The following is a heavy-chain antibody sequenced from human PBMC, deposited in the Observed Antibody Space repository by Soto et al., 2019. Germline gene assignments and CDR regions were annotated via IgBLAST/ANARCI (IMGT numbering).Heavy chain of an antibody. J-gene: IGHJ3*01. D-gene: IGHD3-22*01. Sequence: SETLSLTCTVSGGSISSSSYYWGWIRQPPGKGLEWIGSIYYSGSTYYNPSLKSRVTISVDTSKNQFSLKLSSVTAADTAVYYCARSYYYDSSGYPRGAFDFWGQGTMVTVSS. CDR1: GGSISSSSYY. V-gene: IGHV4-39*01. CDR2: IYYSGST. CDR3: ARSYYYDSSGYPRGAFDF.